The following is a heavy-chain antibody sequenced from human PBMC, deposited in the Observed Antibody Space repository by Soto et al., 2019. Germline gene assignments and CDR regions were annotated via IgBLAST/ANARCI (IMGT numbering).Heavy chain of an antibody. V-gene: IGHV1-8*01. J-gene: IGHJ4*02. CDR3: ARERSAAADY. D-gene: IGHD6-13*01. CDR1: GYTFTSYD. Sequence: QVQLVQSGAEVKKPGASVKVSCKASGYTFTSYDINWVRQATGQGLEWMGWMNPNSGNTGYAQKFQGRVTMTRNTSISTAYMELSSRGYEDTAIYYCARERSAAADYWGQGTLVTVSS. CDR2: MNPNSGNT.